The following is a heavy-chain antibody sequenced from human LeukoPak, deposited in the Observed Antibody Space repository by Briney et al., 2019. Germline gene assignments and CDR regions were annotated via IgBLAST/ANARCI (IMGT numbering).Heavy chain of an antibody. CDR1: GFTFSSYG. CDR3: AKERYCSGGGCSRWKYYYGMDV. D-gene: IGHD2-15*01. CDR2: ISYDGSNK. J-gene: IGHJ6*02. V-gene: IGHV3-30*18. Sequence: GGSLRLSCAASGFTFSSYGMHWVRQAPGKGLEWVAVISYDGSNKYYADSVKGRFTISRDNSKNTLYLQMNSLRAEDTAVYYCAKERYCSGGGCSRWKYYYGMDVWGQGTTVTVSS.